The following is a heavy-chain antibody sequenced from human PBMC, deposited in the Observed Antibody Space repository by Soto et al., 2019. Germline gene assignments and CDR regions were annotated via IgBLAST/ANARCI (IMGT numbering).Heavy chain of an antibody. CDR1: GGSISSYY. V-gene: IGHV4-59*12. J-gene: IGHJ4*02. CDR3: ARLDPGRYFDY. CDR2: IYYSGST. Sequence: SETLSLTCTVSGGSISSYYWSWIRQPPGKGLEWIGYIYYSGSTIYNPSLKSRLTMSVDTSKNQLSLRLTSATAADTAAYYCARLDPGRYFDYWGQGALVTVFS. D-gene: IGHD1-26*01.